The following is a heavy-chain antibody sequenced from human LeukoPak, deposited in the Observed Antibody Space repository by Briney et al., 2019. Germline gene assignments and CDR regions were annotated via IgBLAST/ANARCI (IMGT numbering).Heavy chain of an antibody. CDR3: ASDGFDFWSGYPTTVDY. V-gene: IGHV3-48*01. J-gene: IGHJ4*02. CDR1: GFTFSSFS. D-gene: IGHD3-3*01. Sequence: GGSLRLSCAASGFTFSSFSMNWVRQAPGKGLEWVSYISSSSNTIYYADSVKGRFTISRDNANNSLYLQMNSLRAEDTAVYYCASDGFDFWSGYPTTVDYWGQGRLVTVSS. CDR2: ISSSSNTI.